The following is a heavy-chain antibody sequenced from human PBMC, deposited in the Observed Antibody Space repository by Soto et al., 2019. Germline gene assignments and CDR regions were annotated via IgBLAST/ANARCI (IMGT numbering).Heavy chain of an antibody. CDR2: INPSGGST. Sequence: QVQLVQSGAEVKKPGASVKVSCKASGYTFTSYYMHWVRQAPGQGLEWMGIINPSGGSTSYAQKFQGRVTMTRDTSTITVYMELSSLRSEDTAVDYCARDRQVVSLMGGMDVWGQGTTVTVSS. CDR3: ARDRQVVSLMGGMDV. D-gene: IGHD2-8*01. V-gene: IGHV1-46*01. J-gene: IGHJ6*02. CDR1: GYTFTSYY.